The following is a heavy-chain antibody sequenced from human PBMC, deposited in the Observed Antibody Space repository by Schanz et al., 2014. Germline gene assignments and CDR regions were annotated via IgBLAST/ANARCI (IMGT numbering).Heavy chain of an antibody. CDR3: VRDTDYHFDY. Sequence: VQLVESGGGVVQPGKSLRLSCAASGFAFSDYGMHWVRQAPGKGLEWVANIKQDGIEKYYVDSVKGRFTISRDNAKNSLYLQMNSLTAEDTAVYYCVRDTDYHFDYWGQGTLVTVSS. CDR2: IKQDGIEK. V-gene: IGHV3-7*01. D-gene: IGHD4-17*01. CDR1: GFAFSDYG. J-gene: IGHJ4*02.